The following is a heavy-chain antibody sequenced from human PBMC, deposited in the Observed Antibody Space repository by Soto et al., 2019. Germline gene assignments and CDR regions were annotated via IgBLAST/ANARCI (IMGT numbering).Heavy chain of an antibody. V-gene: IGHV1-18*01. CDR2: ITPYNGNT. J-gene: IGHJ3*01. CDR3: ARISARRNDFDV. Sequence: QVQLVQSGAEVKNPGASVKVSCQASNYLFGAFGISWVRQAPGQGLEWMGWITPYNGNTHYAEKFQDRVTMTADTSTTTAYMEVRRLTSDDTAVYFCARISARRNDFDVWGQGTVVTVSS. CDR1: NYLFGAFG.